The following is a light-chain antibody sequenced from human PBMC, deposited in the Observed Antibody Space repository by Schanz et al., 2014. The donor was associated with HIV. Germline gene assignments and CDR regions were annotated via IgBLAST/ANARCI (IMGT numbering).Light chain of an antibody. Sequence: QSVLTQPPSASGTPGQRVTISCSGSSSNIGSNTVNWYQQLPGTAPKLLIYSYDQRPSGVPDRFSGSKSGTSASLAISGLQSEDEADYYCCSYAGSSTFEVFGGGTKLTVL. V-gene: IGLV1-44*01. J-gene: IGLJ3*02. CDR2: SYD. CDR3: CSYAGSSTFEV. CDR1: SSNIGSNT.